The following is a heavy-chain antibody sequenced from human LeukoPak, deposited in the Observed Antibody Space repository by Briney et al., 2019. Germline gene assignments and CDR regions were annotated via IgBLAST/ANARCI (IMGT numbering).Heavy chain of an antibody. J-gene: IGHJ4*02. CDR2: INPSGGST. V-gene: IGHV1-46*01. Sequence: ASVKVSCKASGGTFSSYAISWVRQAPGQGLEWMGMINPSGGSTSYAQKFQDRVTMTRDTSTSTVYMDLSSLRSEDTAVYYCLTTVTRQLDYWGQGTLVTVSS. CDR1: GGTFSSYA. CDR3: LTTVTRQLDY. D-gene: IGHD4-17*01.